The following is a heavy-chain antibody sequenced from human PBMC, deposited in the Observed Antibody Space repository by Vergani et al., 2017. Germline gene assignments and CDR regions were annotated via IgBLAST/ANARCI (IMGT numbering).Heavy chain of an antibody. CDR2: VSTGTKSQ. CDR3: ARLSYDTTPYLQGGYDC. D-gene: IGHD3-22*01. Sequence: EVQLVESGGGLVQPGGSLRLSCAASGFTFSSYSMNWVRQAPGKGLEWVSFVSTGTKSQSYAESVKGRFTISRDSAKNSLYLQMDSLRAEDTAVYYCARLSYDTTPYLQGGYDCWGQGTLVTVSS. CDR1: GFTFSSYS. V-gene: IGHV3-48*01. J-gene: IGHJ4*02.